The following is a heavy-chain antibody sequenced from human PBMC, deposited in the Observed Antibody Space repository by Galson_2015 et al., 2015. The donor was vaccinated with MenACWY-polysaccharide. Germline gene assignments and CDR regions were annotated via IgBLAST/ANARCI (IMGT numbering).Heavy chain of an antibody. Sequence: PALVKPTQTLTLTCTFSGFSLSTTGMRVSWIRQPPGKALEWLGLIDWNHNTYYSTSLKTRLTISKDTSKNQVVLTLSNMDPVDTATYYCARILSSTWSVDSWGQGSLITVSS. CDR2: IDWNHNT. D-gene: IGHD6-13*01. J-gene: IGHJ4*02. CDR1: GFSLSTTGMR. V-gene: IGHV2-70*01. CDR3: ARILSSTWSVDS.